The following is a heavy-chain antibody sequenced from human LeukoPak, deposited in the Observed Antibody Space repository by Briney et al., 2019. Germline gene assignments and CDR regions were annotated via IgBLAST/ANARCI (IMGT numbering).Heavy chain of an antibody. V-gene: IGHV3-7*03. CDR1: GLTFSSSW. D-gene: IGHD1-26*01. CDR3: ARGGGTYSFDY. CDR2: INPDGNKK. J-gene: IGHJ4*02. Sequence: GGSLRLSCAVSGLTFSSSWMDWVRQAPGKGLEWVASINPDGNKKYSADSVKGRFTISRDNAENSLYLQMNSLRAEDTAVYYCARGGGTYSFDYWGQGTLVTVSS.